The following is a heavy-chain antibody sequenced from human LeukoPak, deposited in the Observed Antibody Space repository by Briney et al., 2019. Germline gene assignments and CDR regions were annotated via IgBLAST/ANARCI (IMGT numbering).Heavy chain of an antibody. CDR3: ARHEVDILTGYYLNWFDP. CDR2: INHSGST. CDR1: GGSFSGYY. V-gene: IGHV4-34*01. Sequence: PSETLSLTCAVYGGSFSGYYWSWIRQPPGKGLEWIGEINHSGSTIYNPSLKSRITISVDTSKNQFSLKLSSVTAADTAVYYCARHEVDILTGYYLNWFDPWGQGTLVTVSS. J-gene: IGHJ5*02. D-gene: IGHD3-9*01.